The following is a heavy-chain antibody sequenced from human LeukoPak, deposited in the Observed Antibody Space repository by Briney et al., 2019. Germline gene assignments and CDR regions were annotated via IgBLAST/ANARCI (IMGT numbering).Heavy chain of an antibody. V-gene: IGHV4-59*01. J-gene: IGHJ4*02. Sequence: SETLSLTCTVSGGSISAYYWSWIRQPPGKGLEWIGYIHYSGTTNYYPSLKSRVTIALDTSKNQFSLKLNSVTAADTAVYYCARFGTSSSRFFDQWGQGTLITVSS. CDR3: ARFGTSSSRFFDQ. CDR2: IHYSGTT. CDR1: GGSISAYY. D-gene: IGHD6-6*01.